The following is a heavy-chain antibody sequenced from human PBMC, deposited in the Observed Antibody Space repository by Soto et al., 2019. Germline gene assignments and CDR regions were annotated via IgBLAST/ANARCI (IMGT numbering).Heavy chain of an antibody. Sequence: SETLSLTCTVSGGSISSYYWSWIRQPPGKGLEWIGYIYYSGSTNYNPSLKSRVTISVDTSKNQFSLKLSPVTAADTAVYYCARAGDSGWLDYWGQGTLVTVSS. V-gene: IGHV4-59*01. CDR3: ARAGDSGWLDY. J-gene: IGHJ4*02. CDR1: GGSISSYY. D-gene: IGHD6-19*01. CDR2: IYYSGST.